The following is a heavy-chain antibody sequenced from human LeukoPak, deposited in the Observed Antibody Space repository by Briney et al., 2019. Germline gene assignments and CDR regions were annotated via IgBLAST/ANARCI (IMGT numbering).Heavy chain of an antibody. CDR3: ARLSDY. J-gene: IGHJ4*02. V-gene: IGHV4-39*01. CDR1: GGAISSDNYY. Sequence: SETLSLTCTVSGGAISSDNYYWGWIRQPPGKGLEWIGSINYSATTYYNPSLKSRVSISVDTTRSQFSLRLTSVTAADTAVYYCARLSDYWGQGTLVSVSS. CDR2: INYSATT.